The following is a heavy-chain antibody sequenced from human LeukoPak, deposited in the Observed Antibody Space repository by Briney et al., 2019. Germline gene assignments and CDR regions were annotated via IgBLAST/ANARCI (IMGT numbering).Heavy chain of an antibody. CDR3: AKDRIAVAGTDDY. J-gene: IGHJ4*02. Sequence: GGSLRLSCAASGFTFSSYGMHWVRQAPGKGLEWVAFIRYDGSNKYYADSVKGRFTISRDNSKNTLYLQMNSLRAEDTAVYYCAKDRIAVAGTDDYWGQGTLVTVSS. CDR2: IRYDGSNK. CDR1: GFTFSSYG. V-gene: IGHV3-30*02. D-gene: IGHD6-19*01.